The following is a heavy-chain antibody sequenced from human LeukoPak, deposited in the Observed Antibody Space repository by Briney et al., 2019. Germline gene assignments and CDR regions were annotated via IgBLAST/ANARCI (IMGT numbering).Heavy chain of an antibody. CDR2: IYYSGST. J-gene: IGHJ4*02. Sequence: SETLSLTCTVSGGSISSSSYYWGWIRQPPGKGLEWIGSIYYSGSTYYNPSLKSRVTISVDTSKNQFSLKLSSVTAADTAVYYCARTPTLYNWNDVPYWGQGTLVTVSS. CDR1: GGSISSSSYY. D-gene: IGHD1-1*01. CDR3: ARTPTLYNWNDVPY. V-gene: IGHV4-39*01.